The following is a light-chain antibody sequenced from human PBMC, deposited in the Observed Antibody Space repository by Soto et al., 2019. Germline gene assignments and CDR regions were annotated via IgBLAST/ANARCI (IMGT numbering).Light chain of an antibody. CDR3: QQSYSTPLT. V-gene: IGKV1-39*01. CDR1: QGIRND. Sequence: DIQMTQSPSSLSASVGDRVTITCRASQGIRNDLNWYQQKPGKAPKLLIYAASSLQSGVPSRFSGSGSGTDLTLTISSLQPGDFATYYCQQSYSTPLTCGGGTKVDIK. J-gene: IGKJ4*01. CDR2: AAS.